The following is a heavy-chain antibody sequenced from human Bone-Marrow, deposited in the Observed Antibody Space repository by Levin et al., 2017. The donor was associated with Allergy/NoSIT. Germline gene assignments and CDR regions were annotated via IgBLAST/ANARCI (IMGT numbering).Heavy chain of an antibody. CDR1: GYSFATSW. CDR3: ARHGRYSSGGAYFDY. Sequence: PGESLKISCKGSGYSFATSWIGWVRQMPGKGLEWMGIIWPDDSEIRYSPSFQGQVTLSADKSINTAYLQWSSLEASDTAIYYCARHGRYSSGGAYFDYWGQGTLVIVSS. D-gene: IGHD3-22*01. CDR2: IWPDDSEI. J-gene: IGHJ4*02. V-gene: IGHV5-51*01.